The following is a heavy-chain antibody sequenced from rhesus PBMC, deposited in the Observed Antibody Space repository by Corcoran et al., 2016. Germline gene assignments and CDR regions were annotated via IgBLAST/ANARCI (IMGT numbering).Heavy chain of an antibody. CDR1: GGSISDSYY. V-gene: IGHV4S7*01. D-gene: IGHD5-42*01. Sequence: QVQLQESGPGLVKPSEPLSLTCAVSGGSISDSYYWNWLRQPPGKGLEGIGNIYFSSGSTYYNPSLKSRVTISKDTSKNQFSLKLSSVTAADTATYYCARGAGGDTVGTLGFDYWGQGVLVTVSS. CDR2: IYFSSGST. J-gene: IGHJ4*01. CDR3: ARGAGGDTVGTLGFDY.